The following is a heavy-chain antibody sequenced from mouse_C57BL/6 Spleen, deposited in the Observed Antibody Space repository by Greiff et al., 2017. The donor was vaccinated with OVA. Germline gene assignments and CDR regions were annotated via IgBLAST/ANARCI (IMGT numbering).Heavy chain of an antibody. CDR3: ARYGSSYGYFDV. D-gene: IGHD1-1*01. J-gene: IGHJ1*03. V-gene: IGHV5-4*03. Sequence: EVKLVESGGGLVKPGGSLKLSCAASGFTFRSYAMSWVRQTPEKRLEWVATISDGGSYTYYPDNVKGRFTISRDNAKNNLYLQMRHLKSEDTAMYYCARYGSSYGYFDVWGTGTTVTVSS. CDR1: GFTFRSYA. CDR2: ISDGGSYT.